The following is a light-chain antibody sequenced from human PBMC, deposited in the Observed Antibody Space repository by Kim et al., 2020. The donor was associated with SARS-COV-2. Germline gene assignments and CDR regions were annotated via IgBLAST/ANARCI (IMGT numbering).Light chain of an antibody. CDR3: AAWDDSLNRVV. J-gene: IGLJ2*01. Sequence: GQSITLACTGSSSDLGNHTVNWYQQLPGTAPKPHVYSNHQRPSGVRGRFSGSKSVTSASLAIGGLQSEDEAHYYCAAWDDSLNRVVFGGGTHLTVL. CDR1: SSDLGNHT. V-gene: IGLV1-44*01. CDR2: SNH.